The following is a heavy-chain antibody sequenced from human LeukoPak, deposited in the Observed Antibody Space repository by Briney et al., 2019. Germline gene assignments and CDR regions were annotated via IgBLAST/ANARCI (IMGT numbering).Heavy chain of an antibody. CDR3: ATVLYCSGGSCGNS. CDR2: FDPEDGET. J-gene: IGHJ4*02. Sequence: ASVKVSCKVSGYTLTELSMHWVRQDPGKGLGWMGGFDPEDGETIYAQKFQGRVTMTEDTSTDTAYMELSSLRSEDTAVYYCATVLYCSGGSCGNSWGQGTLVTVSS. V-gene: IGHV1-24*01. CDR1: GYTLTELS. D-gene: IGHD2-15*01.